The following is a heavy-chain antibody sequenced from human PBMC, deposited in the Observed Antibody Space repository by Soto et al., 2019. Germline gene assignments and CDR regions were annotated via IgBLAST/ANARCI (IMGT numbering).Heavy chain of an antibody. V-gene: IGHV4-31*03. D-gene: IGHD5-18*01. CDR2: IYYSGST. Sequence: SSETLSLTCTVSGGSISSGGYYWSWIRQHPGKGLEWIGYIYYSGSTYYNPSLKSRVTISVDTSKNQFSLKLSSVTAADTAVYYCARQDTAKLEYWGQGTLVTVSS. J-gene: IGHJ4*02. CDR1: GGSISSGGYY. CDR3: ARQDTAKLEY.